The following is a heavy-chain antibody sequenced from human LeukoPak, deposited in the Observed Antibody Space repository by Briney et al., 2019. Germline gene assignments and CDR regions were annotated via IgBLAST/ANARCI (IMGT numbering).Heavy chain of an antibody. CDR1: GFTVSTYY. CDR3: ARGLGYCTSTTCLLPFDY. J-gene: IGHJ4*02. CDR2: IYSGGST. Sequence: PGGSLRLSCAASGFTVSTYYMTWVRQAPGKGLECVSVIYSGGSTYYADSVKGRFTVSRDNSKNTLYLQMNSLRAEDTAMYYCARGLGYCTSTTCLLPFDYWGQGTLVTDAS. D-gene: IGHD2-2*01. V-gene: IGHV3-53*01.